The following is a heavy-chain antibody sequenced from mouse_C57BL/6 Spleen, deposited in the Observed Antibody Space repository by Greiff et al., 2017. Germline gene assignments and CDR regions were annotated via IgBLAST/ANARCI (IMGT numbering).Heavy chain of an antibody. D-gene: IGHD1-1*01. CDR3: AREITTVVVPHFDY. V-gene: IGHV1-72*01. CDR1: GYTFTSYW. CDR2: IDPNSGGT. J-gene: IGHJ2*01. Sequence: QLQQPGAELVKPGASVKLSCKASGYTFTSYWMHWVKQRPGRGLEWIGRIDPNSGGTKYNEKFKSKATLTVDKPSSTAYMQLSSLTSEDSAVYYCAREITTVVVPHFDYWGQGTTLTVSS.